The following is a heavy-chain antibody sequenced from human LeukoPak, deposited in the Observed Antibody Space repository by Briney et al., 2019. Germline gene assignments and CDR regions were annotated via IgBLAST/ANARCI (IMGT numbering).Heavy chain of an antibody. CDR3: ARHGTSCCRGPKYYGMDV. CDR1: GFTVSSNY. J-gene: IGHJ6*02. CDR2: IYSGGST. Sequence: GGSLRLSCAASGFTVSSNYMSWVRQAPGKGLEWVSVIYSGGSTYYADSVKGRFTISRDNSKNTLYLQTNSLRAEDTAVYYCARHGTSCCRGPKYYGMDVWGQGTTVTVSS. V-gene: IGHV3-53*01. D-gene: IGHD2-2*01.